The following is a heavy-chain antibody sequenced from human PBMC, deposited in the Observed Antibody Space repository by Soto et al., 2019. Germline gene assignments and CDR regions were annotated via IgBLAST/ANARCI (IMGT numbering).Heavy chain of an antibody. J-gene: IGHJ2*01. Sequence: QVQLQESGPGLVKPSETLSLTCTVSVSGGSVSTGVHYWSWIRQPPGKGLEWIGYFYSSGSTNYNPSLKSRVTISVDTSKNQFSLKLTSVTAADTAVYYCARGYYTSWYWFDRWGRGTLVTVSS. CDR3: ARGYYTSWYWFDR. CDR2: FYSSGST. V-gene: IGHV4-61*08. D-gene: IGHD6-13*01. CDR1: GGSVSTGVHY.